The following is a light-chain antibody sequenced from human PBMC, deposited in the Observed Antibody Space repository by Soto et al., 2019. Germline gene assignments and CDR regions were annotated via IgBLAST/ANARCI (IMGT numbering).Light chain of an antibody. Sequence: QSVLTQPPSASGSPGQSVAISCPGTSSDVGGYDLVSWYQQHPGRAPKLMIYDVTQRPTGVPDRFSGSKSGNTASVTVSGLQAEDEADYYCNSYTGSNDLDVFGTGTKVTVL. CDR2: DVT. J-gene: IGLJ1*01. CDR3: NSYTGSNDLDV. V-gene: IGLV2-8*01. CDR1: SSDVGGYDL.